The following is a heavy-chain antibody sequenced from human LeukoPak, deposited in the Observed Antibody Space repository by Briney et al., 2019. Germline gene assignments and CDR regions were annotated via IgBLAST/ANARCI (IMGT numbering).Heavy chain of an antibody. CDR2: ISYDGSNK. J-gene: IGHJ4*02. V-gene: IGHV3-30-3*01. D-gene: IGHD3-10*01. CDR1: GFTFSNYA. CDR3: ASKFGAGSYYFDY. Sequence: GGSLRLSCAASGFTFSNYAMHWVRQAPGKGLEWVAVISYDGSNKYYADSVKGRFTISRDNSKNTLYLQVNSLRAEDTALYYCASKFGAGSYYFDYWGQGTLVTVSS.